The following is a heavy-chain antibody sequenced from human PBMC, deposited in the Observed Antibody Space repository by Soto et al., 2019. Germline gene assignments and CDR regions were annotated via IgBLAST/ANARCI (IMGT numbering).Heavy chain of an antibody. CDR3: ARGIKYGAYSRWFDP. Sequence: QVQLVQSGAEVKKPGASVKVSCKASGYTFTSYDINWVRQATGQGLEYLGWMNPNSGNTAYVQKFQGRVTMTWDTSITTAYRELSSLRSEDTAGYFCARGIKYGAYSRWFDPWGQGTLVTVSS. D-gene: IGHD4-17*01. J-gene: IGHJ5*02. V-gene: IGHV1-8*01. CDR2: MNPNSGNT. CDR1: GYTFTSYD.